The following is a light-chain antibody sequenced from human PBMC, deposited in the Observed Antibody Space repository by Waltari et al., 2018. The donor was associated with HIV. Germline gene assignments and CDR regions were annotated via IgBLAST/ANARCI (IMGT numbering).Light chain of an antibody. V-gene: IGLV2-14*01. J-gene: IGLJ1*01. Sequence: QSALTQPASVSGSPGQSLTISCTGTNSDVGGYNYVSWYQQHPGKAPRLIIFEVTKRPPGISTRFSGSKSGNSASLTISGLQSEDEADYYCDSYTPQSFHVFGSGTRVTVL. CDR1: NSDVGGYNY. CDR2: EVT. CDR3: DSYTPQSFHV.